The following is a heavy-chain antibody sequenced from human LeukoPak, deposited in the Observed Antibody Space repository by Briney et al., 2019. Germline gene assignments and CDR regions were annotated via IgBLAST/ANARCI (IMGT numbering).Heavy chain of an antibody. CDR1: GFTFSSYA. V-gene: IGHV3-64D*09. J-gene: IGHJ4*02. CDR2: ISSNGGST. CDR3: VKVSSGYDSDYFDY. Sequence: GGSLRLSCSAPGFTFSSYAMHWVRQAPGKGLEYVSAISSNGGSTYYADSVRGRFTISRDNSKNTLYLQMSSLRAEDTAVYYCVKVSSGYDSDYFDYWGQGTLVTVSS. D-gene: IGHD5-12*01.